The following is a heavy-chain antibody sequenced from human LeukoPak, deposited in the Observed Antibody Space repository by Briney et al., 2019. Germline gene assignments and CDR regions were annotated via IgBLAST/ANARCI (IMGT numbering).Heavy chain of an antibody. CDR3: ARATRTFDY. V-gene: IGHV3-48*03. CDR1: GFTFSSYE. CDR2: ISSSGSTI. D-gene: IGHD1/OR15-1a*01. Sequence: GGSLRLSCAASGFTFSSYEMNWFRQAPGKGLEWVSYISSSGSTIYYADSVKGRFTISRDNAKNSLYLQMNSLRAEDTAVYYCARATRTFDYWGQGTLVTVSS. J-gene: IGHJ4*02.